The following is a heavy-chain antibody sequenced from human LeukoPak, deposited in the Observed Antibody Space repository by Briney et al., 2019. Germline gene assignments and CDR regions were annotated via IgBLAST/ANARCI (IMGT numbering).Heavy chain of an antibody. D-gene: IGHD6-13*01. CDR2: ICGSGGST. CDR1: GFTFSSNA. J-gene: IGHJ3*02. Sequence: GGSLTLSCAASGFTFSSNAINWVRQAPATGLGRDSAICGSGGSTYNAASVKGRFTISRDNSKNTLYLQMNSLRAEDTAVYYCAKRAAAGTGTGAFDIWGQGTMVTVSS. CDR3: AKRAAAGTGTGAFDI. V-gene: IGHV3-23*01.